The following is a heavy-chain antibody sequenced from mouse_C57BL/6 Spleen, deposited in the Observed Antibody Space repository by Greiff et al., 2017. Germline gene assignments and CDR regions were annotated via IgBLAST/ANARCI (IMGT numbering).Heavy chain of an antibody. Sequence: VKLMESGAELARPGASVKLSCKASGYTFTSYGISWVKQRTGQGLEWIGEIYPRSGNTYYNEKFKGKATLTADKSSSTAYMELRSLTSEDSAVYFCANYSSYFDYWGQGTTLTVSS. J-gene: IGHJ2*01. D-gene: IGHD1-1*01. CDR1: GYTFTSYG. CDR2: IYPRSGNT. V-gene: IGHV1-81*01. CDR3: ANYSSYFDY.